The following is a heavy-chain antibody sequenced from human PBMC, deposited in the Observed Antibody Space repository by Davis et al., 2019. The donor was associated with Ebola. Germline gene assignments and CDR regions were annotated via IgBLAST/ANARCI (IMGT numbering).Heavy chain of an antibody. CDR1: GYTFTSYG. Sequence: ASVQVSCKASGYTFTSYGISCVRQAPGEGLEWMGWISAYNGNTNYAQKLQGRVTMTTDTSTSTAYMKLRSLRSDNTAVYYCARDRLGSYGYVDYWGQGTLVTVSS. CDR3: ARDRLGSYGYVDY. J-gene: IGHJ4*02. D-gene: IGHD5-18*01. CDR2: ISAYNGNT. V-gene: IGHV1-18*04.